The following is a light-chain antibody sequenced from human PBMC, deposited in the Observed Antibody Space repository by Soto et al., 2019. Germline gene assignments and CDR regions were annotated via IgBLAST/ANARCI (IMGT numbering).Light chain of an antibody. J-gene: IGLJ2*01. CDR1: SSDVGGYNY. CDR2: DVS. V-gene: IGLV2-11*01. Sequence: ALTQPRSVSGSPGQSVTISCTGTSSDVGGYNYVSWYQQHPGKAPKLMIYDVSKRPSGVPDRFSGSKSGNTASLTISGLQAEDEADYYCCSYAGSYIVFGGGTKLTVL. CDR3: CSYAGSYIV.